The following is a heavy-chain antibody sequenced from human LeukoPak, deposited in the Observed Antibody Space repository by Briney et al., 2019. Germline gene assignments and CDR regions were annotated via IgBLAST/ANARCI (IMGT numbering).Heavy chain of an antibody. V-gene: IGHV3-7*03. CDR1: GFTFSSYW. Sequence: GGSLRLSCVASGFTFSSYWMSWVRQAPGKGLEWVANIKEDGSEKDYLDSVKGRFTISRDNAKNSVYLQISSLRADDTVVYYCARDTRGGHFDYWGQGTLVTVSS. CDR2: IKEDGSEK. J-gene: IGHJ4*02. D-gene: IGHD6-25*01. CDR3: ARDTRGGHFDY.